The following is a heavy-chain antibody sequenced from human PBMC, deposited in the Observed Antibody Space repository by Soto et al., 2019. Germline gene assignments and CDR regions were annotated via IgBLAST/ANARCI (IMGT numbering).Heavy chain of an antibody. CDR3: ATSYGSGYRAFDS. CDR2: INPILSMS. V-gene: IGHV1-69*02. D-gene: IGHD3-10*01. Sequence: GASVKVSCKASGDTFSFYTINWVRQAPGLGLEWVGRINPILSMSNYAQKFQGRATMTADKSTNTAYMELRSLRSEDTAMYFCATSYGSGYRAFDSWGQGALVTVSS. J-gene: IGHJ4*02. CDR1: GDTFSFYT.